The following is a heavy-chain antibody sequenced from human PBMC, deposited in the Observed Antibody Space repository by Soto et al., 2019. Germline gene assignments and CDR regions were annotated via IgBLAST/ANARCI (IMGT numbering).Heavy chain of an antibody. CDR1: GFTFSSYG. Sequence: QVQLVESGGGVVQPGRSLRLSCAASGFTFSSYGMHWVRQAPGKGLEWVAFISYDGSNKYYADSVKGRFTISRDNSKNTLYLQMNSLRAEDTAVYYCATDTALYYYYCGMDVWGQGTTVTVSS. CDR2: ISYDGSNK. CDR3: ATDTALYYYYCGMDV. V-gene: IGHV3-30*03. D-gene: IGHD5-18*01. J-gene: IGHJ6*02.